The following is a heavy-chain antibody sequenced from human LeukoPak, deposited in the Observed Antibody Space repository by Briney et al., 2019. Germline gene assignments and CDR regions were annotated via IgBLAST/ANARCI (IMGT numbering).Heavy chain of an antibody. V-gene: IGHV3-23*01. CDR1: GFTFSSYA. J-gene: IGHJ4*02. D-gene: IGHD5-18*01. Sequence: GGSLRLSCAASGFTFSSYAMSWVREAPGEGVEWVSAICVSVGSTYYADSVRGRFTISRDNSKNTLYLQMNSLRAEDTAVYYCEKDLKDVDTAMVDYWGQGTLVTVSS. CDR2: ICVSVGST. CDR3: EKDLKDVDTAMVDY.